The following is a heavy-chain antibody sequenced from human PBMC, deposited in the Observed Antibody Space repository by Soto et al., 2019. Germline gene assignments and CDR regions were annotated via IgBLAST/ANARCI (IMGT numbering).Heavy chain of an antibody. D-gene: IGHD7-27*01. J-gene: IGHJ4*02. Sequence: SETLSLTCTVSGDSISTVDYWWSWIRQSPDMGLEWIGHIYDGGRTYNNPSLESRVTMSVDTSKSQLSLTLSSVSAADTAVYYCARGPSGDKVDSWGQGTLVTVPQ. CDR2: IYDGGRT. V-gene: IGHV4-30-4*01. CDR1: GDSISTVDYW. CDR3: ARGPSGDKVDS.